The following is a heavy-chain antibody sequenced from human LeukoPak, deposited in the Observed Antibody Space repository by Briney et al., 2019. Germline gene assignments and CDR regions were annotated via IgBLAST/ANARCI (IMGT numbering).Heavy chain of an antibody. CDR3: ARQFYDGSGYYPFDS. D-gene: IGHD3-22*01. CDR2: IYTSGGA. V-gene: IGHV4-4*07. J-gene: IGHJ4*02. Sequence: SETLSLTCTVSGGSFSSYYWSWVRQPAGKGLEWIGRIYTSGGANYNPSLKSRVTMSVDTSNNQFSLNLRSVTAADTAVYYCARQFYDGSGYYPFDSWGQGTLVTVSS. CDR1: GGSFSSYY.